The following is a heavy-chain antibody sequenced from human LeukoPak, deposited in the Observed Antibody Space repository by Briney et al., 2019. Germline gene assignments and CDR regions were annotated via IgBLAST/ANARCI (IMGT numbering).Heavy chain of an antibody. V-gene: IGHV1-2*04. CDR3: ARGALGYCSSTSCYSWFDP. CDR1: GYTFTGYY. D-gene: IGHD2-2*01. J-gene: IGHJ5*02. Sequence: ASVKVSCKASGYTFTGYYMHWVLQSPGQGLEYIEWINPNNGGTNYAQKFQGWVTMTRDTSISTAYMELSRLRSDDTAVYYCARGALGYCSSTSCYSWFDPWGQGTLVTVSS. CDR2: INPNNGGT.